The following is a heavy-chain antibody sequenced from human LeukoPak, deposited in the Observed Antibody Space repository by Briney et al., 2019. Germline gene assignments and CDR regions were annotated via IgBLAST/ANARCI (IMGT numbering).Heavy chain of an antibody. Sequence: GGSLRLSCAASGFTFSSYSMNWVRQAPGKGLEWVSYISSSSSTIYYADSVKGRFTISRDNAKNSLYLQMNSLRVEDTGIYYCGRWGVNAGLDSWGQGTLVSVSA. CDR1: GFTFSSYS. V-gene: IGHV3-48*04. J-gene: IGHJ5*01. CDR2: ISSSSSTI. D-gene: IGHD3-10*01. CDR3: GRWGVNAGLDS.